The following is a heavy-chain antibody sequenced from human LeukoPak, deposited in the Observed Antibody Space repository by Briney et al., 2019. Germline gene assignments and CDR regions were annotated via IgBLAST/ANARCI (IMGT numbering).Heavy chain of an antibody. CDR2: INPSDGST. Sequence: GASVKVSCKASGYTLTSYHMHWVRQAPGQGPEWMGIINPSDGSTSYPQRFQGRVTMTRDTSTSTVNMELSSLRSEDTAVYYWARASTPYYYDSSGYRYWYFDLWGRGTLVTVSS. CDR3: ARASTPYYYDSSGYRYWYFDL. V-gene: IGHV1-46*01. CDR1: GYTLTSYH. J-gene: IGHJ2*01. D-gene: IGHD3-22*01.